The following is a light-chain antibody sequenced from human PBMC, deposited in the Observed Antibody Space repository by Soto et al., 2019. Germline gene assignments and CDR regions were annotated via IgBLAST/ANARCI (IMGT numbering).Light chain of an antibody. CDR3: QQRSNWPT. V-gene: IGKV3-11*01. CDR1: QSVSSY. CDR2: DAS. J-gene: IGKJ5*01. Sequence: EIVLPQSPATLSLSPGERATLSCRASQSVSSYLAWYQQKPGQAPRLLIYDASNRATGIPARFSGSGSGTDFTLTSSSLEPEDFAVYDCQQRSNWPTFAQGTRLEIK.